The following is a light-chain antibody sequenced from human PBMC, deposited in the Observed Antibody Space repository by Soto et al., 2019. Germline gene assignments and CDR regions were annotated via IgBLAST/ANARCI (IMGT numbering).Light chain of an antibody. Sequence: EIVMTQSPATLSLSPGERATLSCRASQSVSSSYLAWYQQKPGQATRLLIYGASSRATGITDRFSSSGSGTDFSLTISSMVPEDFAVYYCQQYGSSPPWTFGQGTKVEIK. CDR3: QQYGSSPPWT. CDR1: QSVSSSY. CDR2: GAS. J-gene: IGKJ1*01. V-gene: IGKV3-20*01.